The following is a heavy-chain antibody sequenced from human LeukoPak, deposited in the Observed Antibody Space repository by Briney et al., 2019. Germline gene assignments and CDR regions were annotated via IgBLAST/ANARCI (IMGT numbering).Heavy chain of an antibody. J-gene: IGHJ1*01. V-gene: IGHV3-30*14. CDR1: GFTFRTYA. D-gene: IGHD3-3*01. CDR3: ASSPSRITIFGVARGYFQH. CDR2: ISYDGSHK. Sequence: GGSLRLSCAVSGFTFRTYAMHWVRQAPGKGLEWVAVISYDGSHKFYADSVKGRFTISRDNSKNTLYLQMGSLRAEDMAVYYCASSPSRITIFGVARGYFQHWGQGTLVTVSS.